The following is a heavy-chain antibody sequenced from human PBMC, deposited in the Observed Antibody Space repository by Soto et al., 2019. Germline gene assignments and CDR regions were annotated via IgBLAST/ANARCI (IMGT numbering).Heavy chain of an antibody. CDR1: GGSISSGGYY. V-gene: IGHV4-31*03. CDR2: IYYSGST. CDR3: AREGGGYCSGGSCYSVWFDP. D-gene: IGHD2-15*01. J-gene: IGHJ5*02. Sequence: QVQLQESGPGLVKPSQTLSLTCTVSGGSISSGGYYWSWIRQHPGKGLEWIGYIYYSGSTYYNPSLEIRVTISVDTSKNQFSLKLSSVTAADTAVYYCAREGGGYCSGGSCYSVWFDPWGQGTLVTVSS.